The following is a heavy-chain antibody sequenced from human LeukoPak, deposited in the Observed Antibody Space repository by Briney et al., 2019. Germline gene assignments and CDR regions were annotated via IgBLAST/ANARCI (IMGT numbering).Heavy chain of an antibody. J-gene: IGHJ4*02. Sequence: RSRGSLRFSGTASGFTFSSYGMPWVRQGPGNGLKWGAVIWYDGSNKYYADAVKGRFTISRDNSKNTLYLQMTSLRAEDTAVYYCARDSVRKSSSWYYFDYWGQGTLVTVSS. V-gene: IGHV3-33*01. D-gene: IGHD6-13*01. CDR1: GFTFSSYG. CDR2: IWYDGSNK. CDR3: ARDSVRKSSSWYYFDY.